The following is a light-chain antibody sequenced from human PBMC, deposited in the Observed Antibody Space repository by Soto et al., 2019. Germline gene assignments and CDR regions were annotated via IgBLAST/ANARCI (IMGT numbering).Light chain of an antibody. J-gene: IGKJ2*02. CDR2: GAS. CDR1: QSVSTN. Sequence: EIVMTQSPATLSVSPGERATLSCRASQSVSTNLAWYQQKPGQAPRLLIYGASTRATGIPARFSGSGSGTEFTLTISSLQSEDFALYYCQQYHNWPPCTFSQGTKLEIK. V-gene: IGKV3-15*01. CDR3: QQYHNWPPCT.